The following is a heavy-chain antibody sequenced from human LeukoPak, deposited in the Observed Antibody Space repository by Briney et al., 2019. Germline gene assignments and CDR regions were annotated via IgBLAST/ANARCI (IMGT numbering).Heavy chain of an antibody. CDR3: AKDMVAGIAVAGTYFDY. Sequence: GGSLRLSCVASGFTFSTYYMSWVRQAPGKGLEWVANINRDGSEKKYVDSVKGRFTISRDNAKNSLYLQMNSLRAEDTALYYCAKDMVAGIAVAGTYFDYWGQGTLVTVSS. V-gene: IGHV3-7*03. D-gene: IGHD6-19*01. CDR2: INRDGSEK. J-gene: IGHJ4*02. CDR1: GFTFSTYY.